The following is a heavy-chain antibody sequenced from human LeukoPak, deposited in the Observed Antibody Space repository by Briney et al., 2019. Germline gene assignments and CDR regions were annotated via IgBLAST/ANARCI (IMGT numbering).Heavy chain of an antibody. D-gene: IGHD3-22*01. CDR3: ARGMYSSSESFDV. CDR2: INPSAGDT. J-gene: IGHJ3*01. CDR1: GYTFGAHY. Sequence: GAPVKVSCKASGYTFGAHYIHWLRQAPGQGLEYMGWINPSAGDTRFAERSKGRVTLTRDTSTTTVYMELTRLTFGDTAVYFCARGMYSSSESFDVWGQGTMVVVSS. V-gene: IGHV1-2*02.